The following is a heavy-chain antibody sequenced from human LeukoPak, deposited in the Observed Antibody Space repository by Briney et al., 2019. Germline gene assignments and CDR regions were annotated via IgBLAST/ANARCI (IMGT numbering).Heavy chain of an antibody. D-gene: IGHD3-22*01. Sequence: PSETLSLTCAVYGGSFSGYYWSWIRQPPGKGLEWIGEINHSGSTNYNPSLKSRVTISVDTSKNQFSLKLSSVTAADTAVYYCARGITMIGAYYYYYMDIWGKGTTVTVSS. V-gene: IGHV4-34*01. J-gene: IGHJ6*03. CDR3: ARGITMIGAYYYYYMDI. CDR2: INHSGST. CDR1: GGSFSGYY.